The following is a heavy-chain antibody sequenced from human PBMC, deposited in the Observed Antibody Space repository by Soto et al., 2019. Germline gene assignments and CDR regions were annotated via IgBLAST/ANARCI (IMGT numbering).Heavy chain of an antibody. CDR1: GFSFSSDS. Sequence: EVQLVESGGGLVKPGGSLRLSCAASGFSFSSDSMGWVRQAPGKGLEWVSSISSSGSFMNYADSVKGRFTISRDNAKNSLYLQMTSLKDEDTAVYYCARDPPTGSTLDWFDSWGQETLVTVSS. J-gene: IGHJ5*01. CDR3: ARDPPTGSTLDWFDS. V-gene: IGHV3-21*01. D-gene: IGHD1-7*01. CDR2: ISSSGSFM.